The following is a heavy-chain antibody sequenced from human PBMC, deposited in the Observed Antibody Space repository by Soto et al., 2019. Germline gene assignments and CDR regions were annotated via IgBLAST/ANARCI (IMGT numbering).Heavy chain of an antibody. J-gene: IGHJ4*02. Sequence: ELQVLESEGGLVQPGGSLRLTCAASGFTLSEYGTSWVRQAPGKGLEWVSFVSGSGDSTYYTDSVKGRFTISRDSSKNTVCLQMNSLRAQDTAVYYCATSNYGERDWGQGTLVTVSS. CDR3: ATSNYGERD. CDR2: VSGSGDST. V-gene: IGHV3-23*01. CDR1: GFTLSEYG. D-gene: IGHD3-10*01.